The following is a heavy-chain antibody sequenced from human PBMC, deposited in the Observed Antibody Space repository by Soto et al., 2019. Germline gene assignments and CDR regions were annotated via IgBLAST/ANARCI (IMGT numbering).Heavy chain of an antibody. CDR2: IKQDGSEK. Sequence: GGSLRLSCAASGFTFSSYWMSWVRQAPGKGLEWVAIIKQDGSEKYYVDSVKGRFTISRDNAKNSLYLQMNSLRAEDTAVYYCARVRPSIAARPLDYWGHGTLVTVSS. D-gene: IGHD6-6*01. V-gene: IGHV3-7*01. J-gene: IGHJ4*01. CDR3: ARVRPSIAARPLDY. CDR1: GFTFSSYW.